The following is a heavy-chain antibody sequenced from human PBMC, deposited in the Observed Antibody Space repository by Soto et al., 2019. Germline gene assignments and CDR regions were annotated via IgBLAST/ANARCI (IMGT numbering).Heavy chain of an antibody. D-gene: IGHD2-15*01. V-gene: IGHV1-8*01. J-gene: IGHJ6*02. CDR3: ARDPDPGCSGGSCYLSYYGMDV. CDR2: MNPNSGNT. Sequence: GPSVKVSCKASGYTFTSYDINWVRQATGQGLEWMGWMNPNSGNTGYAQKFQGRVTITADESTSTAYMELSSLGSEDTAVYYCARDPDPGCSGGSCYLSYYGMDVWGQGTTVTVSS. CDR1: GYTFTSYD.